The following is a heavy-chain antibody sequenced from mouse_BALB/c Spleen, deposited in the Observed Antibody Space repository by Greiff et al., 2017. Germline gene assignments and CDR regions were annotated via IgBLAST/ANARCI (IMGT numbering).Heavy chain of an antibody. J-gene: IGHJ4*01. V-gene: IGHV3-8*02. CDR3: AKTARATGNAMDY. CDR1: GDSFTSGY. Sequence: EVKLMESGPSLVKPSQTLSLTCSVTGDSFTSGYWNWVRKFPGNKLEYMGYISYSGSTYYNPYLKSRISITRDTSKNQYYLQLNSVTTEDTATYYCAKTARATGNAMDYWGQGTSVTVSS. CDR2: ISYSGST. D-gene: IGHD3-2*01.